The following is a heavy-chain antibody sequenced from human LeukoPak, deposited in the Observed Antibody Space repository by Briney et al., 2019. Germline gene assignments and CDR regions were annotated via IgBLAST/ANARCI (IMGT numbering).Heavy chain of an antibody. V-gene: IGHV3-30*04. CDR1: GFTFSKYA. CDR3: ARARVVPAPRLDY. J-gene: IGHJ4*02. Sequence: PGGSMRLSCVGSGFTFSKYAMHWGRQPPGKGLGLLAVISFDDKHQYYGDSVKGRFTISRDNSTHKLYLQMSGLTSEDTALYYCARARVVPAPRLDYWGRGTLVTVSS. CDR2: ISFDDKHQ. D-gene: IGHD2-15*01.